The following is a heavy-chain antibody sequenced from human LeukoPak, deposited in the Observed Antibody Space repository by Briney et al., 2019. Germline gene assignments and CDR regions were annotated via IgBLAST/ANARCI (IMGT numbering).Heavy chain of an antibody. V-gene: IGHV1-2*02. J-gene: IGHJ5*02. D-gene: IGHD1-26*01. Sequence: ASVKVSCKASGYTFTGYYMHWVRQAPGQGLEWMGWINPNSGGTNYAQKFQGRVTMTRDTSISTAYMELSRLRSDDTAVYYCATLYSGSYSGFDPWGQGTLVTVSS. CDR3: ATLYSGSYSGFDP. CDR2: INPNSGGT. CDR1: GYTFTGYY.